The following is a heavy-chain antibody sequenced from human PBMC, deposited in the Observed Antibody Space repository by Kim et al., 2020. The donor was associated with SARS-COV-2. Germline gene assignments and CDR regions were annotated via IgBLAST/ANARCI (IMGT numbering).Heavy chain of an antibody. J-gene: IGHJ4*02. Sequence: STYYADSVQGRFTISRDNSKNTLYLQMNSLRAEDTAVYYCAKVTVTTIDYWGQGTLVTVSS. D-gene: IGHD4-17*01. CDR3: AKVTVTTIDY. V-gene: IGHV3-23*01. CDR2: ST.